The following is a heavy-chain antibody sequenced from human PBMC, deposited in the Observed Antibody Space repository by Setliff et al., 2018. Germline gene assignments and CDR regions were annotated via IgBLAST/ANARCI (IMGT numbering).Heavy chain of an antibody. Sequence: SETLSLTCTVSGASLSSGTYYWGWIRQPPGKGLEWIGRIYYRGDTYYNASLKGRLTISVDTAQNQFSLRLTSVTAADTAVYFCATFGPCKGVSGTCPPRDSWGQGTLVTVSS. CDR2: IYYRGDT. D-gene: IGHD6-19*01. CDR3: ATFGPCKGVSGTCPPRDS. J-gene: IGHJ4*02. CDR1: GASLSSGTYY. V-gene: IGHV4-39*07.